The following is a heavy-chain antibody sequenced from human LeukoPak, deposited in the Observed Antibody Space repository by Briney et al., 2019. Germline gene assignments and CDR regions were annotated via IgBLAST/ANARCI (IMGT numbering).Heavy chain of an antibody. CDR2: INPNSGGT. V-gene: IGHV1-2*02. CDR3: ANIGYNHYFDY. CDR1: GYTFTDYY. Sequence: ASVKVSCKSSGYTFTDYYMHWVRQAPGQGLEWMGWINPNSGGTNHAQKFQGRVTMTRDTSITTAYMELSSLRSDDTAVYYCANIGYNHYFDYWGQGTLVTAAS. J-gene: IGHJ4*02. D-gene: IGHD5-24*01.